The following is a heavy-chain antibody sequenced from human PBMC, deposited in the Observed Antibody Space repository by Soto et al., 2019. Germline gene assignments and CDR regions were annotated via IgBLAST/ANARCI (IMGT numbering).Heavy chain of an antibody. CDR1: GFTFSSYA. CDR3: ARVSLAARGRKGWFDP. D-gene: IGHD6-6*01. J-gene: IGHJ5*02. CDR2: ISYDGSNK. V-gene: IGHV3-30-3*01. Sequence: QAQLVESGGGVVQPGRSLRLSCAASGFTFSSYAMHWVRQAPGKGLEWVAVISYDGSNKYYADSVKGRFTISRDNSKNTLYLQMNSLRAEDTAVYYCARVSLAARGRKGWFDPWGQGTLVTVSS.